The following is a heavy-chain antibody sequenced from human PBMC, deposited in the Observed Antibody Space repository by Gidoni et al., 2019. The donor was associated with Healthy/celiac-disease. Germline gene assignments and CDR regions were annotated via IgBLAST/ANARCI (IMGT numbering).Heavy chain of an antibody. CDR1: GGYISSYY. D-gene: IGHD3-16*02. Sequence: QVQLQESGPGLVKPSETLSLTCTVSGGYISSYYWTWIRQPPGKGLEWIGYIYYSGSTNYNPSLKSRVTISVDTSKNQFSRKLSSVTAADTAVYYCARQNNLYDYVWGSYRSNWFDPWGQGTLVTVSS. CDR2: IYYSGST. J-gene: IGHJ5*02. V-gene: IGHV4-59*08. CDR3: ARQNNLYDYVWGSYRSNWFDP.